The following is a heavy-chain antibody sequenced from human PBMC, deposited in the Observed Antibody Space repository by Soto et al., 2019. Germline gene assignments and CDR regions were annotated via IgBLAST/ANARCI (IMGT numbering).Heavy chain of an antibody. V-gene: IGHV2-26*01. CDR3: ARIIAGSGYYFDY. D-gene: IGHD3-22*01. CDR1: GFSLSNARLG. CDR2: IFSNDEK. Sequence: QVTLKESGPVLVKPTETLTLTCTVSGFSLSNARLGVSWIRQPPGKALEWLAHIFSNDEKSYSTSLKRSVTITKDTSKSQVVLTMTNMDPVDTATYYCARIIAGSGYYFDYWGQGTLVTVSS. J-gene: IGHJ4*02.